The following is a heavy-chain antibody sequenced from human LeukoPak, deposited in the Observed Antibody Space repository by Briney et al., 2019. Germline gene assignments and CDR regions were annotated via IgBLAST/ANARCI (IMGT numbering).Heavy chain of an antibody. D-gene: IGHD3-10*01. CDR2: ISSDGTNE. Sequence: PGRSLRLSCAGSGFTFASYAVHWVRQAPGKRLEWVAFISSDGTNEHYRDSVKGRFTLSRDNSKNTVSLQMNSLGTEDTAVYYCARGRDSGSFIIDYWGQGTLVTVSS. J-gene: IGHJ4*02. V-gene: IGHV3-30-3*01. CDR1: GFTFASYA. CDR3: ARGRDSGSFIIDY.